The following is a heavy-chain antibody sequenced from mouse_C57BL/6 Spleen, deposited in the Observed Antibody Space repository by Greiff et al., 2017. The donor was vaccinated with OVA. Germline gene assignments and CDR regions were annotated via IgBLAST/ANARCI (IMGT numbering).Heavy chain of an antibody. D-gene: IGHD1-1*02. V-gene: IGHV1-69*01. CDR2: IDPSDSYT. CDR1: GYTFTSYW. Sequence: QVQLQQPGAELVMPGASVKLSCKASGYTFTSYWMHWVKQRPGQGLEWIGEIDPSDSYTNYNQKFKGKSTLTVDKSSSTAYMQLSSLTSEDSAVYYGARKIWAMDYWGQGTSVTVSA. CDR3: ARKIWAMDY. J-gene: IGHJ4*01.